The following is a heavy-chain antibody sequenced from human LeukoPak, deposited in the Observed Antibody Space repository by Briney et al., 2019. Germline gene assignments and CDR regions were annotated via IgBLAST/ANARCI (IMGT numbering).Heavy chain of an antibody. V-gene: IGHV4-34*01. CDR2: INHSGST. CDR3: ATHGKYSSSWRAPRYGMDV. J-gene: IGHJ6*02. Sequence: SETLSLTCAVYGGSFSGYYWSWIRQPPGKGLEWLGEINHSGSTNYNPSLKSRVTISVDTSKNQFSLKLSSVTAADTAVYYCATHGKYSSSWRAPRYGMDVWGQGTTVTVSS. CDR1: GGSFSGYY. D-gene: IGHD6-13*01.